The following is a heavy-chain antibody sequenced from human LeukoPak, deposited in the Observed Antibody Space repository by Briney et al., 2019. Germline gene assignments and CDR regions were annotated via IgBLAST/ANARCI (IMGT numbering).Heavy chain of an antibody. Sequence: ASVKVSCKASGYTFTGYYMHWVRQAPGQGLEWMGWINPNSGGTNYAQKFQGRVTMARDTSISTAYMELSRLRSDDTAVYYCARGPSRDGYNPKGGDYWGQGTLVTVSS. D-gene: IGHD5-24*01. CDR1: GYTFTGYY. J-gene: IGHJ4*02. CDR2: INPNSGGT. V-gene: IGHV1-2*02. CDR3: ARGPSRDGYNPKGGDY.